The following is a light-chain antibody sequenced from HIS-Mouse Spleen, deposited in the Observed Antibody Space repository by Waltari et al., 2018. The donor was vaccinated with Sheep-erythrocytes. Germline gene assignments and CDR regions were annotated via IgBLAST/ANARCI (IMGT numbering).Light chain of an antibody. CDR1: SPKLGSNY. Sequence: QSVLTQPPSASGTPGQRVTISCSGSSPKLGSNYGYWYQQLPGTAPKLLIYRNNPRPSGLPDRFSGSKSGNSASLAISGLRSEDEADYYCAAWDDSLSGNWVFGGGTKLTVL. V-gene: IGLV1-47*01. CDR3: AAWDDSLSGNWV. CDR2: RNN. J-gene: IGLJ3*02.